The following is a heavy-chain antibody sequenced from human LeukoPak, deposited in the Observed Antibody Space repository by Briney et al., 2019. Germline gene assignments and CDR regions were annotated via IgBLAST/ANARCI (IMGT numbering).Heavy chain of an antibody. CDR1: GGSFSGYY. D-gene: IGHD3-10*01. J-gene: IGHJ4*02. CDR3: ARFLWFGGTNVFDY. V-gene: IGHV4-34*01. Sequence: SETLSLTCAVYGGSFSGYYWSWIRQPPGKGLEWIGEINHSGSTNYNPSLKSRVTIPVDTSKNQFSLKLSSVTAADTAAYYCARFLWFGGTNVFDYWGQGTLVTVSS. CDR2: INHSGST.